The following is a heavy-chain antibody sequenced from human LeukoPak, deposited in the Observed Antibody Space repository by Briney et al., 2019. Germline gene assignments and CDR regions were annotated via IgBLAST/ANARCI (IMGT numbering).Heavy chain of an antibody. J-gene: IGHJ6*03. CDR2: MSNDGKNK. Sequence: GGSLRLSCAVSGFTLTNYAVHWVRQAPGKGLEWLAVMSNDGKNKYLADSVKGRFSVSRDISKDNLYLQMDSLRAEDTAVYYCAREGHSDLLTGYSPVEYYYDYMDVCGEEPAVSVSS. CDR1: GFTLTNYA. V-gene: IGHV3-30*04. D-gene: IGHD3-9*01. CDR3: AREGHSDLLTGYSPVEYYYDYMDV.